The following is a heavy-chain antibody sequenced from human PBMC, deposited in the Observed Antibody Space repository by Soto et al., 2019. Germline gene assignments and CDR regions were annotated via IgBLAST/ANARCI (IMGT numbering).Heavy chain of an antibody. D-gene: IGHD6-13*01. V-gene: IGHV3-30*18. Sequence: QVQLVESGGGVVQPGRSLRLSCAASGFTFSSYGMHWVRQAPGKGLEWVAVISYDGSNKYYADSVKGRFTISRDNSKNTLYLQMNSLRAEDTAVYYCANAGSRWAAAASRDFDYWGQGTLVTVSS. CDR1: GFTFSSYG. J-gene: IGHJ4*02. CDR3: ANAGSRWAAAASRDFDY. CDR2: ISYDGSNK.